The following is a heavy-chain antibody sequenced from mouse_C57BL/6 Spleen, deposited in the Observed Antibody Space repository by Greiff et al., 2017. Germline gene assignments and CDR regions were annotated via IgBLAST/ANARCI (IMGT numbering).Heavy chain of an antibody. Sequence: QVQLQQSGAELVRPGTSVKVSCKASGYAFTNYLIEWVKQRPGQGLEWIGVINPGSGGTNYNEKFKGKATLTADKSSSTAYMQLSSLTSEDSAVYFCARSEDYGSSFDYWGQGTTLTVSS. D-gene: IGHD1-1*01. CDR2: INPGSGGT. CDR1: GYAFTNYL. V-gene: IGHV1-54*01. J-gene: IGHJ2*01. CDR3: ARSEDYGSSFDY.